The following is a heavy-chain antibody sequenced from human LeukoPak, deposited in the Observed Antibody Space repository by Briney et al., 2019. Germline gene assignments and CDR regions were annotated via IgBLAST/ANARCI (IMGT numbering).Heavy chain of an antibody. D-gene: IGHD2-15*01. J-gene: IGHJ5*02. V-gene: IGHV4-38-2*02. CDR3: ARDGGFYYTASPNSWFDP. Sequence: PSETLSLTCIVSGYSISSDYCWGWIRQAPGKGLEWIGSISHRGSPYYNPSLQSRVTMSADTPNNQFSPRLSSVTAADTAVYYCARDGGFYYTASPNSWFDPWGQGILVTVSS. CDR1: GYSISSDYC. CDR2: ISHRGSP.